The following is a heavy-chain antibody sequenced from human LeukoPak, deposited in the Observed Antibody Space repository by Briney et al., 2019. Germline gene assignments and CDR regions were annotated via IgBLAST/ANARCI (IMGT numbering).Heavy chain of an antibody. CDR3: AREVPGGYTYNYVPPYIDY. V-gene: IGHV4-31*03. Sequence: NPSETLSLTCTVSGGSISSGVYYWSWIRQLPGKGLEWIGYIYHSGTTYYNPSLKSRVLISVDTSKNQFSLRLRSVTAADTAVYYCAREVPGGYTYNYVPPYIDYWGQGTLVTVSS. CDR2: IYHSGTT. D-gene: IGHD5-18*01. CDR1: GGSISSGVYY. J-gene: IGHJ4*02.